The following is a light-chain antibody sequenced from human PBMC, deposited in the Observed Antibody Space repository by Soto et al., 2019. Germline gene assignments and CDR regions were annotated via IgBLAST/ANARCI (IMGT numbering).Light chain of an antibody. Sequence: EIVLTQSPGTLSLSPGERATLSCRASQFVSVRFLAWYQQKPGQAPRLLIYGASDRATGIPDRFTGSGSGTDFTLTISSLEPEDFAVYWCQHYGNSPTFGQGTKVDIK. V-gene: IGKV3-20*01. CDR2: GAS. CDR1: QFVSVRF. CDR3: QHYGNSPT. J-gene: IGKJ1*01.